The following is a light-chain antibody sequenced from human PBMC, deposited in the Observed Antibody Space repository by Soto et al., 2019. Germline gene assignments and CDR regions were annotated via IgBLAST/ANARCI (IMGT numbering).Light chain of an antibody. CDR1: QSVSTY. J-gene: IGKJ3*01. Sequence: EIVLTQSPATLSLSPGERATLSCRASQSVSTYLAWYQQKPGQAPRLLIYDASNRATGIPSRFSGSGSGTDFTLTISSLEPEDLAVYYCQQRSNWPLTFGPGTKVDGK. CDR3: QQRSNWPLT. CDR2: DAS. V-gene: IGKV3-11*01.